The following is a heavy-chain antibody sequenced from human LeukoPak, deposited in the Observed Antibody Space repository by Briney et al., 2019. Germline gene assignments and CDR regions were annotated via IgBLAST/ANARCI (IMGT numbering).Heavy chain of an antibody. CDR2: IIPIFGTA. CDR3: ARDLGRLGIAVAGTAFDI. D-gene: IGHD6-19*01. Sequence: SVKVSCKASGGTFSSYAISWVRQAPGQGLEWMGGIIPIFGTANYAQKFQGRVTITTDESTSTAYMELSSLISEDTAVYYCARDLGRLGIAVAGTAFDIWGQGTMVTVSS. CDR1: GGTFSSYA. J-gene: IGHJ3*02. V-gene: IGHV1-69*05.